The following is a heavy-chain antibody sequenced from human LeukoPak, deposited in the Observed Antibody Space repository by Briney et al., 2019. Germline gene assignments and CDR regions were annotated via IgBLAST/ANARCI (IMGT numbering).Heavy chain of an antibody. Sequence: ASVKVSCKASGYTFTSYGISWVRQAPGQGLEWMGWISAYNGNTNYAQKLQGRVTMTTDTSTSTAYMELRSLRSDDTAVYYYARDISGRGWYSDGFDYWGQGTLVTVSS. D-gene: IGHD6-19*01. J-gene: IGHJ4*02. CDR1: GYTFTSYG. CDR2: ISAYNGNT. V-gene: IGHV1-18*01. CDR3: ARDISGRGWYSDGFDY.